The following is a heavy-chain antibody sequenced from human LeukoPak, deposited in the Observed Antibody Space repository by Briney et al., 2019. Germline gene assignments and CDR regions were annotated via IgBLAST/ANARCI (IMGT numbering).Heavy chain of an antibody. V-gene: IGHV3-23*01. CDR3: AKAALRAMVKNTLYYFDY. D-gene: IGHD5-18*01. Sequence: PGGSLRLSCTVSGFTVSSNSMSWVRQAPGKGLEWVSAISGSGGSTYYADSVKGRFTISRDNSKNTLYLQMNSLRAEDTAVYYCAKAALRAMVKNTLYYFDYWGQGTLVTVSS. CDR2: ISGSGGST. J-gene: IGHJ4*02. CDR1: GFTVSSNS.